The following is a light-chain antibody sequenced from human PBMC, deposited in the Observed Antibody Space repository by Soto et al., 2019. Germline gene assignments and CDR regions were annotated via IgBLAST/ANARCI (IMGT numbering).Light chain of an antibody. CDR1: QSRGSNF. CDR2: ASS. J-gene: IGKJ1*01. V-gene: IGKV3-20*01. Sequence: EIVLTQSPGTLSLSPGERPTLSCKTSQSRGSNFLAWYQDKPGQAPRXXIYASSNRATGIPDRFSGSASGTDFTLTINRLEPEDFAVYYCQQYGVSPWTFGPGTKVDI. CDR3: QQYGVSPWT.